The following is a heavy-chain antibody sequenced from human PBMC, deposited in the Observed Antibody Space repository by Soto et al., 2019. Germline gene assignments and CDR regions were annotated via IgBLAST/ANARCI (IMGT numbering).Heavy chain of an antibody. D-gene: IGHD2-15*01. J-gene: IGHJ4*02. V-gene: IGHV1-69*13. Sequence: SVKVSCKASGGTFSSYAISWVRQAPGQGLEWMGGIIPIFGTANYAQKFQGRVTITADESTSTAYMELSSLRSEDTAVYYCARDCSGGSCYLDYWGQGTLVTVSS. CDR2: IIPIFGTA. CDR1: GGTFSSYA. CDR3: ARDCSGGSCYLDY.